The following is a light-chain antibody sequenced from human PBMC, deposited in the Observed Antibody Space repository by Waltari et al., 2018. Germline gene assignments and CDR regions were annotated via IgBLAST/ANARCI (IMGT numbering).Light chain of an antibody. CDR3: QQYYATPRT. J-gene: IGKJ3*01. CDR1: QSLLYNSNNKNY. V-gene: IGKV4-1*01. CDR2: WAS. Sequence: DIVMTQSPDSLAVSLGERATINCKCSQSLLYNSNNKNYLAWYQQKPGQPPKMLIYWASSRESGVPGRFSGSGSGTDFTLTISSLQAEDVAVYYCQQYYATPRTFGPGTKVDIK.